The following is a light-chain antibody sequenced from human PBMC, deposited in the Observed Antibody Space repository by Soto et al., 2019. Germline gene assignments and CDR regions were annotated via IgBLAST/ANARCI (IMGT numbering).Light chain of an antibody. V-gene: IGKV3-15*01. CDR1: QSVSSN. J-gene: IGKJ1*01. CDR3: QQYNNWPWT. Sequence: EIVMTQSPATLSVSPGERATLSCRASQSVSSNLAWYQQKPGQAPRLLIYGASTRATGIPARFSGSGSGTAFTLTISSLQSEDFAVYYCQQYNNWPWTLGQGTKVEIK. CDR2: GAS.